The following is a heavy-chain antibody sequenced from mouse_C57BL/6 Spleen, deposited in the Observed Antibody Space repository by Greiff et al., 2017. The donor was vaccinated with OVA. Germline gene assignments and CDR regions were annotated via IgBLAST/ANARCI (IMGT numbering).Heavy chain of an antibody. D-gene: IGHD1-1*01. J-gene: IGHJ1*03. CDR1: GYTFTGYW. Sequence: QVQLQQSGAELMKPGASVKLSCKATGYTFTGYWIEWVKQRPGHGLEWIGEILPGSGSTNYNEKFKGKATFTADTSSNTAYMQLSSLTTEDSAIYYCARSGPPLDYGSSWYFDVWGTGTTVTVSS. CDR3: ARSGPPLDYGSSWYFDV. CDR2: ILPGSGST. V-gene: IGHV1-9*01.